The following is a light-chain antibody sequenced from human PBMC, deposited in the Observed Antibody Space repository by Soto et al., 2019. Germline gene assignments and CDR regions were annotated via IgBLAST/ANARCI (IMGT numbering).Light chain of an antibody. CDR1: VSDAGSLGP. CDR2: EGN. V-gene: IGLV2-23*03. CDR3: CSYAGNRTFV. Sequence: QSALTQPASVSGSPGQSITISCTGSVSDAGSLGPVSWYQQHPGQVPKLIIYEGNRRPSGVSSRFSGSKSGNTASLTISGLQAEDEADYHCCSYAGNRTFVFGGGTKLTVL. J-gene: IGLJ3*02.